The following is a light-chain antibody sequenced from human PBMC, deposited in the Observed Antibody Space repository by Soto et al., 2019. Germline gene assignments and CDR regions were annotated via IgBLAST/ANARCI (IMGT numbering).Light chain of an antibody. Sequence: QSVLTQPPSVSGAPGQRVTISCTGSSSNIGAGYDVHWYQQLPGTAPKLLIYGNSNRPSGVPDRFSGSKSGTSASLAITGLRAEDEAYYYCQSYDSSLSVVFGGGTKLTVL. V-gene: IGLV1-40*01. J-gene: IGLJ2*01. CDR2: GNS. CDR1: SSNIGAGYD. CDR3: QSYDSSLSVV.